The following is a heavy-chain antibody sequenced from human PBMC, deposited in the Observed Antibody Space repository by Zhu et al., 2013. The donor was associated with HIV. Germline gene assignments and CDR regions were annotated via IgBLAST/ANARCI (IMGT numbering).Heavy chain of an antibody. V-gene: IGHV3-33*01. CDR1: GFRFSTYG. D-gene: IGHD2-2*01. CDR3: ARDTSNYFDY. J-gene: IGHJ4*02. Sequence: VQLVESGGGVVHPGRSLRLSCAASGFRFSTYGMHWVRQAPGQGLKWVAVIWYDGNNKYYADSVKGRFTISRDNSKNTLFLQMNSLRAEDTAVYYCARDTSNYFDYWGQGTLVTVSS. CDR2: IWYDGNNK.